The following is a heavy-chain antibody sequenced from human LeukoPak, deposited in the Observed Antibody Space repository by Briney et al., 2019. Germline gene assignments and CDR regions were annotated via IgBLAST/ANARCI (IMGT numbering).Heavy chain of an antibody. Sequence: GGSLRLSCAASGFTFSSYWMHWVRQAPGKGLVWVSRINSDGSSTSYADSVKGRFTISRDNAKNTLYLQMNSLRAEDRAVYYCARDHDILTGYPSFDYWGQGTLVTVSS. V-gene: IGHV3-74*01. CDR3: ARDHDILTGYPSFDY. D-gene: IGHD3-9*01. CDR1: GFTFSSYW. CDR2: INSDGSST. J-gene: IGHJ4*02.